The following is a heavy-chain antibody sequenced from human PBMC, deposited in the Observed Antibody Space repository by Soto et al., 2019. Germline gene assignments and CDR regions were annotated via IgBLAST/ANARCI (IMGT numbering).Heavy chain of an antibody. V-gene: IGHV4-39*01. CDR2: IYYSVKT. J-gene: IGHJ4*02. CDR3: AKNLPRTGRFDY. CDR1: CASITSTTYF. Sequence: SEPLSLTGSLSCASITSTTYFWAWIRQPPGKGLEWVVSIYYSVKTHYNPSLKSRTTISVDRSRNQFSLQVSSVTAADTAVYYCAKNLPRTGRFDYWGQGTVVTVSS.